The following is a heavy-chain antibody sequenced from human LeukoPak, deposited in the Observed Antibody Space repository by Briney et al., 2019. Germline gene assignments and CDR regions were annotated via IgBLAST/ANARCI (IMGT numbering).Heavy chain of an antibody. CDR2: ISYDGSNK. CDR1: GFTFSSYG. D-gene: IGHD6-19*01. Sequence: GGSLRLSCAASGFTFSSYGMHWVRQAPGKGLEWVAVISYDGSNKYYADSVKGRFTISRDNSKNTLYLQMNSLRAEDTALYYCAKDREGVAGPFDYWGQGTLVTVSS. V-gene: IGHV3-30*18. CDR3: AKDREGVAGPFDY. J-gene: IGHJ4*02.